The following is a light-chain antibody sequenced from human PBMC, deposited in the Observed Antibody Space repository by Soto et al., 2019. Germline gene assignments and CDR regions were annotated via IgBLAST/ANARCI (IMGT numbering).Light chain of an antibody. CDR3: QSCYGALSGVV. Sequence: QSVLTQPPSVSGAPGQRVTISCTGSSSNIGADFHVYWYRRLAGTAPKLILYGNNSRPSGVPDRFSGSKSGTSASLAITGLQPEDEAEYYCQSCYGALSGVVFGGGTKLTVL. J-gene: IGLJ3*02. CDR1: SSNIGADFH. CDR2: GNN. V-gene: IGLV1-40*01.